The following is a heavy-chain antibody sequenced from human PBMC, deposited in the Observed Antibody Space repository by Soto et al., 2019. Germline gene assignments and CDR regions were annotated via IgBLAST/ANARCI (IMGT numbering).Heavy chain of an antibody. CDR2: IWYDGSNK. CDR3: AGAQLPNYYDSSGYYDAFDI. J-gene: IGHJ3*02. CDR1: GFTFSSYG. D-gene: IGHD3-22*01. V-gene: IGHV3-33*01. Sequence: GGSLRLSCAASGFTFSSYGMHWVRQAPGKGLEWVAVIWYDGSNKYYADSVKGRFTISRDNSKNTLYLQMNSLRAEDTAVYYCAGAQLPNYYDSSGYYDAFDIWGQGTMVTVSS.